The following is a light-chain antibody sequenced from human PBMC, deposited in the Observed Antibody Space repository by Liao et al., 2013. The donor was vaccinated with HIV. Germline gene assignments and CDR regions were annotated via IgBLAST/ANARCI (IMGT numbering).Light chain of an antibody. CDR3: QVWDSSDGLRWV. J-gene: IGLJ3*02. CDR1: KLGDKY. Sequence: SYELTQPPSVSVSPGQTASITCSGDKLGDKYACWYQQKPGQSPVLVIYQDRKRPSGIPERFSGSNSGNTATLTISRVEAGDEADYYCQVWDSSDGLRWVFGGGTKLTVL. CDR2: QDR. V-gene: IGLV3-1*01.